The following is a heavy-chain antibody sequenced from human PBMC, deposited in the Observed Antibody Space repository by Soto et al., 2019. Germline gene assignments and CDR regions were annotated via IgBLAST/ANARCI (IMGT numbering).Heavy chain of an antibody. CDR2: ISGSGGST. Sequence: GGSLRLSCAASGFTFSSYAMSLVRQAPGKGLEWVSAISGSGGSTYYADSVKGRFTISRDNSKNTLYLQMNSLRAEDTAVYYCAKWRLNYYDSSGYISYFDYWGQGTLVTVSS. V-gene: IGHV3-23*01. J-gene: IGHJ4*02. CDR1: GFTFSSYA. CDR3: AKWRLNYYDSSGYISYFDY. D-gene: IGHD3-22*01.